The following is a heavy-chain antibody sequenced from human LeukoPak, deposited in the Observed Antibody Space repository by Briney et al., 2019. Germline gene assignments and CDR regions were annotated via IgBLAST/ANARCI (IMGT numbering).Heavy chain of an antibody. CDR1: GGSVSSGSYY. Sequence: SETLSLTCTVSGGSVSSGSYYWGWIRQPPGKGLEWIGEINHSGSTNYNPSLKSRVTISVDTSKNQFSLKLSSVTAADTAVYYCARRSFYCSGGSCLAPFDYWGQGTLVTVSS. CDR3: ARRSFYCSGGSCLAPFDY. D-gene: IGHD2-15*01. CDR2: INHSGST. J-gene: IGHJ4*02. V-gene: IGHV4-61*01.